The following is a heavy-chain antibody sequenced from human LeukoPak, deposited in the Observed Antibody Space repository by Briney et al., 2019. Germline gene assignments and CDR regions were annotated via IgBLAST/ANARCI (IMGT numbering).Heavy chain of an antibody. Sequence: SETLSLACAVYGGSFSGYYWSWIRQPPGKGLEWIGEINHSGSTNYNPSLKSRVTISVDTSKNQFSLKLSSVTAADTAVYYCASQGIAVASFDYWGQGTLVTVSS. J-gene: IGHJ4*02. CDR3: ASQGIAVASFDY. CDR2: INHSGST. V-gene: IGHV4-34*01. D-gene: IGHD6-19*01. CDR1: GGSFSGYY.